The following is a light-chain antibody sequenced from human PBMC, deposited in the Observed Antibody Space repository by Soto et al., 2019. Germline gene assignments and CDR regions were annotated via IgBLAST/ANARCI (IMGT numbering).Light chain of an antibody. J-gene: IGKJ5*01. CDR3: QQYGSSHIT. CDR1: QSVSSS. Sequence: IVVPQSPSTLPVSPGERVTLSGMASQSVSSSLAWYQQRPGQAPRLLIYDTSTRAAGITVRFSGSGSGTDFTLTIRSLEPEDFAAYYCQQYGSSHITFGQGTRLDIK. CDR2: DTS. V-gene: IGKV3-20*01.